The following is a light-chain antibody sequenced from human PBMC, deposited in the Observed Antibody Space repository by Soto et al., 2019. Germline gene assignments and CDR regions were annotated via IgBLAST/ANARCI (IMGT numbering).Light chain of an antibody. CDR2: SAS. CDR3: HQYNSWPLA. J-gene: IGKJ4*01. V-gene: IGKV3-15*01. CDR1: QSVRSN. Sequence: EVMLSQSPATLSLTQGERATHSCRASQSVRSNSAWYQQKPGQAPRLLIYSASIRATGIPARFSGSGYGTDFTLTISSLQSEDFAVYYCHQYNSWPLAFGGGTKVAI.